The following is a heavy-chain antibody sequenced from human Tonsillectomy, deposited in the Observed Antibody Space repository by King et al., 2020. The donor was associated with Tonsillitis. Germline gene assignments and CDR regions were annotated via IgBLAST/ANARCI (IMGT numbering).Heavy chain of an antibody. V-gene: IGHV3-7*01. Sequence: QLVQSGGGLVQTGGSLRLSCAASGFTFSTYWMAWVRQAPGKRLEWVAKIKEDGSEKYYVDSVEGRFTISRDNAKNSLYLQMNSLRAEDTAVYYCVRDGMRGGDFDYWGQGTLVTVSS. J-gene: IGHJ4*02. D-gene: IGHD1-14*01. CDR1: GFTFSTYW. CDR3: VRDGMRGGDFDY. CDR2: IKEDGSEK.